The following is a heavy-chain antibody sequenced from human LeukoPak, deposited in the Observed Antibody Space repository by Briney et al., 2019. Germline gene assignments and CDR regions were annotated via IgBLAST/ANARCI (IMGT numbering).Heavy chain of an antibody. D-gene: IGHD5-24*01. CDR2: IYYSGST. CDR1: GGSISSYY. Sequence: SETLSLTCTVSGGSISSYYWSWIRQPPGKGLEWIGYIYYSGSTNYNPSLKSRVTISVDTSKNQFSLKLSSVTAADTAVYYCAMARRWLQGWFDPWGQGTLVTVSS. CDR3: AMARRWLQGWFDP. V-gene: IGHV4-59*12. J-gene: IGHJ5*02.